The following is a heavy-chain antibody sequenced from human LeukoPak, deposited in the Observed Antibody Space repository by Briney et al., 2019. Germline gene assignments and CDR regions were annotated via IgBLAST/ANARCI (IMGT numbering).Heavy chain of an antibody. CDR3: AREDATAFDY. D-gene: IGHD1-26*01. CDR1: GFTFDDYG. CDR2: IKQDGSEK. V-gene: IGHV3-7*01. J-gene: IGHJ4*02. Sequence: GGSLRLSCAASGFTFDDYGMSWVRQAPGKGLEWVANIKQDGSEKYYVDSVKGRFTISRGNAKNSLYLQMNSLRAEDTAVYYCAREDATAFDYWGQGALVTVSS.